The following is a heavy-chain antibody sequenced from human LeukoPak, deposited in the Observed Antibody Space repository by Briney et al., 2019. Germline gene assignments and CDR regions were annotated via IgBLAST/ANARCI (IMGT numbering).Heavy chain of an antibody. CDR1: GYTFTSYA. D-gene: IGHD6-19*01. J-gene: IGHJ4*02. CDR3: ASSEDSSGWYVTPEFDY. CDR2: IIPILGIA. Sequence: SVKVSCKASGYTFTSYAISWVRQAPGQGLEWMGRIIPILGIANYAQKFQGRVTITADKSTSTAYMELSSLRSEDTAVYYCASSEDSSGWYVTPEFDYWGQGTLVTVSS. V-gene: IGHV1-69*04.